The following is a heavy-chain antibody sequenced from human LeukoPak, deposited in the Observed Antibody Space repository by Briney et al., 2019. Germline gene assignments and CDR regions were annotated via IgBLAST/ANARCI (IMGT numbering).Heavy chain of an antibody. CDR2: IYYSGST. V-gene: IGHV4-39*01. Sequence: KPSETLSLTCTVSGGSISSSSYYWGWIRQPPGKGLEWIGTIYYSGSTYYNPSLKSRVTISVDTSKNQFSLKLSSVTAADTAVYYCASGVVVPAAIGLYFDYWGQGTLVTVSS. J-gene: IGHJ4*02. CDR3: ASGVVVPAAIGLYFDY. CDR1: GGSISSSSYY. D-gene: IGHD2-2*02.